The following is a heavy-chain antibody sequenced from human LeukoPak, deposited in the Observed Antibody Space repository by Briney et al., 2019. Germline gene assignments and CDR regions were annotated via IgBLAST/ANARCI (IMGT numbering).Heavy chain of an antibody. D-gene: IGHD5-18*01. CDR2: ISSSSSTI. J-gene: IGHJ4*02. CDR3: ARETAMATGHFDY. Sequence: GGSLRLSCAASGFTFSDYYMSWIRQAPGKGLEWVSYISSSSSTIYYADSVKGRFTISRDNAKNSLYLQMNSLRAEDTAVYYCARETAMATGHFDYWGQGTLVTVSS. V-gene: IGHV3-11*04. CDR1: GFTFSDYY.